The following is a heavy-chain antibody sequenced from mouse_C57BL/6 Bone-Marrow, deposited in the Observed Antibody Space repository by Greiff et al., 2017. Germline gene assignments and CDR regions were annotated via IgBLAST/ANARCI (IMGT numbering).Heavy chain of an antibody. CDR3: ARDVTPVSGYFDV. CDR2: SRNKANDYTT. J-gene: IGHJ1*03. D-gene: IGHD1-1*01. V-gene: IGHV7-1*01. Sequence: EVMLVESGGGLVQSGRSLRLSCATSGFTFSDFYMEWVRQAPGKGLEWIAASRNKANDYTTEYSASVKGRFIVSRDTYQSILYLQMNALRAEDTAIYCCARDVTPVSGYFDVWGTGTTVTVSS. CDR1: GFTFSDFY.